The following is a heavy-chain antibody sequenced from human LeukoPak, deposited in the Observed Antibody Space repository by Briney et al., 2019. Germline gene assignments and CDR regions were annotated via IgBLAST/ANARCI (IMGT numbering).Heavy chain of an antibody. Sequence: PGGSLRLSCAASGFTVSSNYMSWVRQPPGKGLEWIGEISRNGNTNYNPSLESRVTISIDKSKNQFSLKLSSVTAADTAVYYCAGYIVSTIYVYWGQGTLVTVSS. V-gene: IGHV4-4*02. CDR3: AGYIVSTIYVY. J-gene: IGHJ4*02. CDR2: ISRNGNT. CDR1: GFTVSSNY. D-gene: IGHD5/OR15-5a*01.